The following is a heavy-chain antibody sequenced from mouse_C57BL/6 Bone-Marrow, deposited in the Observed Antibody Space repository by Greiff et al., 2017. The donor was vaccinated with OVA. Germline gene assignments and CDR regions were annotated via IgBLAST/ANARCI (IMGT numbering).Heavy chain of an antibody. CDR3: ARLGSSYAMDY. V-gene: IGHV1-55*01. D-gene: IGHD1-1*01. CDR1: GYTFTSYW. J-gene: IGHJ4*01. CDR2: IYPGSGST. Sequence: QVHVKQPGAELVKPGASVKMSCKASGYTFTSYWITWVKQRPGQGLEWIGDIYPGSGSTNYNEKFKSKATLTVDTSSSTAYMQLSSLTSEDSAVYYCARLGSSYAMDYWGQGTSVTVSS.